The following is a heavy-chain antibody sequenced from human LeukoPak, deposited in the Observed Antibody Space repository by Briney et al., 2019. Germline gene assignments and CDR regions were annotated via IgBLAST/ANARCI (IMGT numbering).Heavy chain of an antibody. V-gene: IGHV3-23*01. J-gene: IGHJ6*03. CDR1: GFTFSSYA. CDR2: ISGSGGST. Sequence: PGGSLRLSCAASGFTFSSYAMSWVRQAPGKGLEWVSAISGSGGSTYYADSVKGRFTIPRDNSKNTLYLQMNSLRAEDTAVYYCAKGIAAAGTFYYYYMDVWGKGTTVTVSS. CDR3: AKGIAAAGTFYYYYMDV. D-gene: IGHD6-13*01.